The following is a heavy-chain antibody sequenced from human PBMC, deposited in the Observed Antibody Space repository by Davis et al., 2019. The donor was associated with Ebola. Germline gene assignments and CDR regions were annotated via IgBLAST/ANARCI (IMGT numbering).Heavy chain of an antibody. J-gene: IGHJ5*02. CDR3: ARVLYGDYTNWFDP. Sequence: PGGSLRLSCAASGFTFSGHWMHWVRQAPGKGLVWVSQIKSDGSSATYADSVKGRFTISRDNSKNTLYLQMNSLRAEDTAVFYCARVLYGDYTNWFDPWGQGTLVTVSS. V-gene: IGHV3-74*01. D-gene: IGHD4-17*01. CDR2: IKSDGSSA. CDR1: GFTFSGHW.